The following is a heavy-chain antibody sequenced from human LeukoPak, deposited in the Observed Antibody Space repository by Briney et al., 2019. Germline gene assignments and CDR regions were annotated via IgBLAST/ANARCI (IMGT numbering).Heavy chain of an antibody. J-gene: IGHJ4*02. CDR2: ISTSSHYI. D-gene: IGHD2-2*01. V-gene: IGHV3-21*01. Sequence: GGSLRLSCAASGFTFSIYTMNWVRQAPGKGLEWVSSISTSSHYIYYAHSVKGRVTISRDNAKSSLYLQLDSLRAEDTAVYYCARDQCSTTTCPIDCWGQGTLVTVAS. CDR1: GFTFSIYT. CDR3: ARDQCSTTTCPIDC.